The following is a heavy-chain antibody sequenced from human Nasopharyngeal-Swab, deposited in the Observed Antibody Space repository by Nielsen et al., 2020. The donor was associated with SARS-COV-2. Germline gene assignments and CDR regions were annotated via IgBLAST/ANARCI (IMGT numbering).Heavy chain of an antibody. CDR2: INHSGST. J-gene: IGHJ6*02. D-gene: IGHD3-3*01. Sequence: PGKGLEWIGEINHSGSTNYNPSLKSRVTISVDTSKNQFSLKLSSVTAADTAVYYCARGAPNYDLWSGYYYYYGMDVWGQGTTVTVSS. V-gene: IGHV4-34*01. CDR3: ARGAPNYDLWSGYYYYYGMDV.